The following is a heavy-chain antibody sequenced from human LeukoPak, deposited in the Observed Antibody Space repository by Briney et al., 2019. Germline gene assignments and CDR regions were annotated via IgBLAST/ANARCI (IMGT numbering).Heavy chain of an antibody. CDR2: ISGSGYST. CDR3: AKDTGGDLYY. Sequence: GGSLRLSCAASGFTFSSYGMHWVRQAPGKGLEWVSGISGSGYSTYYADSVKGRFTISRDNSKNTLYLQMNSLRAEDTAVYYCAKDTGGDLYYWGQGTLVTVSS. J-gene: IGHJ4*02. CDR1: GFTFSSYG. D-gene: IGHD2-21*02. V-gene: IGHV3-23*01.